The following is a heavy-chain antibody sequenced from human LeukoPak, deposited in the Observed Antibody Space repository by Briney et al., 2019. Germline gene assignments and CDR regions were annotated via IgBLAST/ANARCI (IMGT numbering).Heavy chain of an antibody. CDR2: ISSSSSTI. D-gene: IGHD3-10*01. Sequence: GGSLRLSCAASGFTFSSYSMNWVRQAPGKGLEWVSYISSSSSTIYYADSVKGRFTISRDNAKNSLYLEMNNLRAEDTAVYYCASPREGLWFGFFDWGQGTLVTVSS. V-gene: IGHV3-48*04. CDR3: ASPREGLWFGFFD. J-gene: IGHJ4*02. CDR1: GFTFSSYS.